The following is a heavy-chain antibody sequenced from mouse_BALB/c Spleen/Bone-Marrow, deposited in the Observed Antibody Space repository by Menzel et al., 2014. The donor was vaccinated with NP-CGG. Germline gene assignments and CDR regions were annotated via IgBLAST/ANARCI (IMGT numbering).Heavy chain of an antibody. CDR3: TRDNASFDY. CDR2: ITSGGSYP. J-gene: IGHJ2*03. V-gene: IGHV5-6-4*01. CDR1: GFTFSSYT. Sequence: EVMLVESGGGLVKPGGSLKLSCAASGFTFSSYTMSWVRQTREKRLEWVATITSGGSYPYYPDSVKGRCTISRDNAKTTLYLQMSSLRSEDAAMDYYTRDNASFDYWGQGTRVTGSS. D-gene: IGHD6-1*01.